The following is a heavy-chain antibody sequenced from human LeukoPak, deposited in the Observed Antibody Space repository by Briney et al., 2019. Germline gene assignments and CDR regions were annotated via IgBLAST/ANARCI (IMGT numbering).Heavy chain of an antibody. V-gene: IGHV3-33*01. CDR3: ARGKEQQVYAFDI. CDR1: GFTFSSYG. D-gene: IGHD6-13*01. CDR2: IWFDGSNK. Sequence: PGGSLRLSCAASGFTFSSYGMHWVRQAPGKGLEWVAVIWFDGSNKYYADSVKGRFTISRDNSKNTLYLQMNSLSAEDTAVYYCARGKEQQVYAFDIWGQGTMVTVSS. J-gene: IGHJ3*02.